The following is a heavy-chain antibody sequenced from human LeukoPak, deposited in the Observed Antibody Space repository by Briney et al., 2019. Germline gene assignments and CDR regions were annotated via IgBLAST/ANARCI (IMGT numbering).Heavy chain of an antibody. CDR3: AREGVYDFWSGYYYYYYYMDV. CDR2: IYHSGST. D-gene: IGHD3-3*01. J-gene: IGHJ6*03. V-gene: IGHV4-34*01. CDR1: GGSFSGYY. Sequence: SETLSLTCAVYGGSFSGYYWSWIRQPPGKGLEWIGTIYHSGSTYYNPSLKSRVTISVDTSKNQFSLKLSSVTAADTAVYYCAREGVYDFWSGYYYYYYYMDVWGKGTTVTVSS.